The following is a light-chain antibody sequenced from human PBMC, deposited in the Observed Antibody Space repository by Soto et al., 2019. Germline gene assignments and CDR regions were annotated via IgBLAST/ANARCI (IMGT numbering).Light chain of an antibody. J-gene: IGKJ3*01. CDR2: AAS. CDR1: QSISSY. V-gene: IGKV1-39*01. CDR3: QQSWT. Sequence: DIQMTHSPSSLSASVGDRVTITCRASQSISSYLNWYQQKPGKAPKLLIYAASSLQSGVPSRFSGSGSGTDFTLTISSLQPEDFATYYCQQSWTFGPGTKVDIK.